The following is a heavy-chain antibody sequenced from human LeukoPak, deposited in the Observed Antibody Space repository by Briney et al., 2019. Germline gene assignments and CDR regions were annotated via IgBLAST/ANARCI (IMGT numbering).Heavy chain of an antibody. CDR3: ARERAYYDSSGYPAAFDI. CDR2: INPGGGST. Sequence: ASVKVSCKASGYTFTSYYMHWVRQAPGQGLEWMGIINPGGGSTSYAQKFQGRVTMTRDTSTSTVYMELSSLRSEDTAVYYCARERAYYDSSGYPAAFDIWGQGTMVTVSS. V-gene: IGHV1-46*01. D-gene: IGHD3-22*01. CDR1: GYTFTSYY. J-gene: IGHJ3*02.